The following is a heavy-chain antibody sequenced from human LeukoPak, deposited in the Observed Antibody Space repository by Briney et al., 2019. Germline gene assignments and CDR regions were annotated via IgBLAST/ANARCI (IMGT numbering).Heavy chain of an antibody. Sequence: GASVKVSCKASGYTFTSYYMHWVRQAPGQGLEWMGIINPSGGSTSYAQKFQGRVTMTEDTSTDTAYMELSSLRSEDTAVYYCATSPTAGPYNWSDPWGQGTLVTVSS. CDR2: INPSGGST. J-gene: IGHJ5*02. V-gene: IGHV1-46*01. D-gene: IGHD6-13*01. CDR1: GYTFTSYY. CDR3: ATSPTAGPYNWSDP.